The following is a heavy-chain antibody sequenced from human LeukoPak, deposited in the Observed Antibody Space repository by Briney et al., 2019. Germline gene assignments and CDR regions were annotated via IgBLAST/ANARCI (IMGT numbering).Heavy chain of an antibody. J-gene: IGHJ4*02. D-gene: IGHD3-9*01. Sequence: GGSLRLSCAASGFAFSNYAMTWVRQAPGKGLEWVSAISAFGDSTYYADSVKGRFTISRDNSKNTLYLQMSSLRAEDTAVYYRAKDKDAGILTGYFFDYWGQGNLVTVSS. CDR3: AKDKDAGILTGYFFDY. CDR2: ISAFGDST. V-gene: IGHV3-23*01. CDR1: GFAFSNYA.